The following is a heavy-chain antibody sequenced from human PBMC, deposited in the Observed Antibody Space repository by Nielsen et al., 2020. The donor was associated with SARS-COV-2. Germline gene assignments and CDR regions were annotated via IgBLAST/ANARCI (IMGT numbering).Heavy chain of an antibody. CDR2: ISYDGSNK. Sequence: GGSLRLSCAASGFTFSSYAMHWVRQAPGKGLEWVAVISYDGSNKYYADSVKGRFTISRDNSKNTLYLQMNSLRAEDTAVYYCARELLSDFWSGYWYYYYGMDVWGQGTTVTVSS. V-gene: IGHV3-30*04. D-gene: IGHD3-3*01. J-gene: IGHJ6*02. CDR3: ARELLSDFWSGYWYYYYGMDV. CDR1: GFTFSSYA.